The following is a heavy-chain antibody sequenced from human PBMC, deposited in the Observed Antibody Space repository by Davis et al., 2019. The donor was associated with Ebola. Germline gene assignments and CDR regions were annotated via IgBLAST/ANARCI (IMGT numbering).Heavy chain of an antibody. Sequence: GESLKISCAASGFTFSSYAMSWVRQAPGKGLEWVSAIRDSGGRIYHADSVKGRFTISRDNSKNTLYLQMNSLRAEDTAVYYCARSYSSGWYNYYYYGMDVWGKGTTVTVSS. D-gene: IGHD6-19*01. CDR3: ARSYSSGWYNYYYYGMDV. J-gene: IGHJ6*04. V-gene: IGHV3-23*01. CDR1: GFTFSSYA. CDR2: IRDSGGRI.